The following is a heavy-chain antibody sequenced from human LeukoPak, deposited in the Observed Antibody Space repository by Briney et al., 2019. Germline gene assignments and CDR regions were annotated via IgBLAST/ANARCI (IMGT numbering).Heavy chain of an antibody. V-gene: IGHV1-69*05. CDR3: ASAYVWGSYRWSP. CDR2: IIPIFGTA. CDR1: GGTFSSYA. D-gene: IGHD3-16*02. J-gene: IGHJ5*02. Sequence: SVKVSCKASGGTFSSYAISWVRQAPGQGLEWMGRIIPIFGTANYAQKFQGRVTITTDESTSAAYMELSSLRSEDTAVYYCASAYVWGSYRWSPWGQGTLVTVSS.